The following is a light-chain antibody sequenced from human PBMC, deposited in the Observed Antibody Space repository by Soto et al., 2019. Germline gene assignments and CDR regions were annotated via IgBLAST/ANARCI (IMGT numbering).Light chain of an antibody. J-gene: IGKJ1*01. CDR2: SAS. CDR3: QQYYSYPRT. CDR1: QGISSY. Sequence: AIRMTQSPSSLSASTGDRVTITCRASQGISSYLAWYQQKPGKAPKLLIYSASTLQSGVPSRFSGSGSGTEFTLTLSCLQSEDFATYYCQQYYSYPRTFGQGTKVDIK. V-gene: IGKV1-8*01.